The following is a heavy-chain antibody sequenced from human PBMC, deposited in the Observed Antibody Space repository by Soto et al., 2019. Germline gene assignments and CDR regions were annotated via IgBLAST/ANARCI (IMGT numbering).Heavy chain of an antibody. CDR1: GDTLSRFA. D-gene: IGHD1-1*01. CDR3: ATTEASINSYRDYFYHHGLHV. Sequence: QVQLVQSGAEVKKPGSSVNVSCKASGDTLSRFAIAWVRQAPGQGLEWMGGILSYFRRPDYAEKFQGRIKISADESTDTAYMELSSLRSDDTAIYFCATTEASINSYRDYFYHHGLHVWGQGTPVTVS. J-gene: IGHJ6*02. V-gene: IGHV1-69*01. CDR2: ILSYFRRP.